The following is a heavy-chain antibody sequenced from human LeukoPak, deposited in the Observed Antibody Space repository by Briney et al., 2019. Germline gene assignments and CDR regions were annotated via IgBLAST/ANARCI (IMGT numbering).Heavy chain of an antibody. V-gene: IGHV4-34*01. Sequence: SETLSLTCAVYGGSFSGYYWSWIRQPPGKGLEWIGEINHSGSTNYNPSLRRRVTISVDTSKNQFSLKLSSVTAADTAVYYCARAGTYYYDSSGYYYSTEYFQHWGRGTLVTVSS. CDR1: GGSFSGYY. J-gene: IGHJ1*01. D-gene: IGHD3-22*01. CDR3: ARAGTYYYDSSGYYYSTEYFQH. CDR2: INHSGST.